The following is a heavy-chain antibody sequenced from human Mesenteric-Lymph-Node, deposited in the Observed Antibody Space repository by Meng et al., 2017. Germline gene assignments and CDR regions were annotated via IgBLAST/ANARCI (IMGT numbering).Heavy chain of an antibody. CDR3: AKCIGCKFYCDMDV. Sequence: GESLKISCAASGFTFNNYAMNWVRQAPGKGLEWVASIGGTGESTYYADSVQGRFTISRDNSKNRLSLQMNSLRAEDTAIYCCAKCIGCKFYCDMDVWGQGTTVTVSS. V-gene: IGHV3-23*01. CDR2: IGGTGEST. J-gene: IGHJ6*02. CDR1: GFTFNNYA. D-gene: IGHD2-21*01.